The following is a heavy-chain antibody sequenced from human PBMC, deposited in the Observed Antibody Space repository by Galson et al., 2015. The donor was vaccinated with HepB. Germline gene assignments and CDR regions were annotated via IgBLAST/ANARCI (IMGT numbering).Heavy chain of an antibody. V-gene: IGHV1-69*06. Sequence: SVKVSCKASGGTSSSYAISWVRQAPGQGLEWMGGIIPIFGTANYAQKFQGRVTITADKSTSTAYMELSSLRSEDTAVYYCASGGYSSPTLDGSVYYYGMDVWGQGTMVTVSS. D-gene: IGHD6-13*01. J-gene: IGHJ6*02. CDR3: ASGGYSSPTLDGSVYYYGMDV. CDR1: GGTSSSYA. CDR2: IIPIFGTA.